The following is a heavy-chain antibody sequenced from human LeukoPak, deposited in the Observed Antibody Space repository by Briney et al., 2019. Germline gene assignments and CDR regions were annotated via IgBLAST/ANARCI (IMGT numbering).Heavy chain of an antibody. CDR1: GGSLVSGDYY. CDR2: IYYSWST. Sequence: SGTLSLTCTVSGGSLVSGDYYWSWIRQPPGKGLEWIGYIYYSWSTYYNPSLKSRVTISVDTSKNQFSLKLSSVTAADTAVYYCARCQQWLVKGNYYYYYMDVWGKGTTVTVSS. V-gene: IGHV4-30-4*08. D-gene: IGHD6-19*01. J-gene: IGHJ6*03. CDR3: ARCQQWLVKGNYYYYYMDV.